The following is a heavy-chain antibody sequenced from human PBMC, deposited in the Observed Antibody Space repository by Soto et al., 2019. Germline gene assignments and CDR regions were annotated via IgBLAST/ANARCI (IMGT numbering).Heavy chain of an antibody. J-gene: IGHJ3*02. V-gene: IGHV3-66*01. CDR2: IYSGGST. Sequence: EVQLVESGGGLVQPGGSLRLSCAASGFTVSSNYMSWVRQAPGKGLAWVSVIYSGGSTYYADSVKGRFTISRDNSKNTLYLQMNSLRAEDTAVYYCARSSYYDFWSGLGGAFDIWGQGTMVTVSS. CDR3: ARSSYYDFWSGLGGAFDI. D-gene: IGHD3-3*01. CDR1: GFTVSSNY.